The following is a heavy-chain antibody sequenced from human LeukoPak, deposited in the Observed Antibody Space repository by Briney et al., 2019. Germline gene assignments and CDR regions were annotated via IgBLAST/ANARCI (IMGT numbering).Heavy chain of an antibody. J-gene: IGHJ4*02. V-gene: IGHV3-7*03. CDR3: ARLAVPPGNRGWYYEQ. CDR2: INHGGSER. D-gene: IGHD2-2*01. CDR1: GFIFRDYW. Sequence: GGSLRLSCAASGFIFRDYWMSWVRQGPGEGPEWVANINHGGSERYYVDSVKGRFTISRDNAKNSLDLQMNSLRVEDTAIYYCARLAVPPGNRGWYYEQWGQGTLVTVSS.